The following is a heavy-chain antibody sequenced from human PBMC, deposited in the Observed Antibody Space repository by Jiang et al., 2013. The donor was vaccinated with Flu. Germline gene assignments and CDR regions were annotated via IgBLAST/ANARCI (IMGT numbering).Heavy chain of an antibody. CDR3: ARRVYDSRSYYFDY. J-gene: IGHJ4*02. V-gene: IGHV5-51*01. CDR2: VYPGDSET. D-gene: IGHD3-22*01. Sequence: YSFSNYWIAWVRQMPGEGLEWMGIVYPGDSETKFRYSPSFQGQVTFSVDKSISTAYLQWSSLKASGTAMYYCARRVYDSRSYYFDYWGQGTLVTVSS. CDR1: YSFSNYW.